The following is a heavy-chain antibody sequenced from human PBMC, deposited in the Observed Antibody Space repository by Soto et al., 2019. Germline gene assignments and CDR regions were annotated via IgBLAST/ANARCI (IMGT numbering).Heavy chain of an antibody. CDR3: EREVQVHTPAFVY. Sequence: QVQLVQSGAEMKKPGSSVKVSCQSSGGTFNTYAMNWVRQAPGQGPEWMGDISPMFGAANYAPKFQGRVTITADEATGTSYRQLSSLTSEDTALYFWEREVQVHTPAFVYWGQGTLVTVSS. D-gene: IGHD3-10*01. CDR2: ISPMFGAA. J-gene: IGHJ4*02. CDR1: GGTFNTYA. V-gene: IGHV1-69*19.